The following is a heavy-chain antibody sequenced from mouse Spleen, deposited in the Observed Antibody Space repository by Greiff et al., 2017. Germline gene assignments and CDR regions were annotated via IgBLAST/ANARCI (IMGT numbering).Heavy chain of an antibody. CDR3: ARGRVTTVVAPMDY. CDR1: GFTFSDYG. CDR2: ISSGSSTI. D-gene: IGHD1-1*01. J-gene: IGHJ4*01. V-gene: IGHV5-17*01. Sequence: EVMLVESGGGLVKPGGSLKLSCAASGFTFSDYGMHWVRQAPEKGLEWVAYISSGSSTIYYADTVKGRFTISRDNAKNTLFLQMTSLRSEDTAMYYCARGRVTTVVAPMDYWGQGTSVTVSS.